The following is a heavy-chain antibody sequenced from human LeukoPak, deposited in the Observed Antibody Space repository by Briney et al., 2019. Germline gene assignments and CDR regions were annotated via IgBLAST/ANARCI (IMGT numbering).Heavy chain of an antibody. J-gene: IGHJ4*02. CDR2: INPKSGGT. V-gene: IGHV1-2*02. D-gene: IGHD4-23*01. CDR3: ANILSDYGGNYGY. CDR1: GYTFTGYY. Sequence: ASVKVSCKASGYTFTGYYIHWVRQAPGQGLEWMGWINPKSGGTNYAQKFQGRVTMTRDTSINTAYMELSRLRSGDTAVYYCANILSDYGGNYGYWGQGTLVTVSS.